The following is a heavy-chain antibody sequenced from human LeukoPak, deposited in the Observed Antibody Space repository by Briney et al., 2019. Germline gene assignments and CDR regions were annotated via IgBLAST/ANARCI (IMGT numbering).Heavy chain of an antibody. CDR3: ARVSVGHWKKIDY. J-gene: IGHJ4*02. D-gene: IGHD1-1*01. Sequence: SETLSLTCTVSGGSISSSSYYWGWIRQPPGKGLEWIGSIYYSGSTYYNPSLKSRVTISVDTSKNQVSLKLSSVTAADTAVYYCARVSVGHWKKIDYWGQGTLVTVSS. V-gene: IGHV4-39*07. CDR1: GGSISSSSYY. CDR2: IYYSGST.